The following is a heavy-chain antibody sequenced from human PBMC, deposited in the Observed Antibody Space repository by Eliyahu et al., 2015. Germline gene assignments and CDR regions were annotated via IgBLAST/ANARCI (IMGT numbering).Heavy chain of an antibody. J-gene: IGHJ4*02. CDR3: TRHQSVTVDRGLIDF. CDR1: GYNFXNYW. D-gene: IGHD4-23*01. CDR2: IYADDXDT. V-gene: IGHV5-51*01. Sequence: EVQLEQSXAEVRKPGQSLKISCKAXGYNFXNYWIGWVRHMPGKGLEWMXFIYADDXDTRYSSSFQGQVTISVDKSLTTAYLQWHSLKASDTAIYYCTRHQSVTVDRGLIDFWGQGTLVTVSS.